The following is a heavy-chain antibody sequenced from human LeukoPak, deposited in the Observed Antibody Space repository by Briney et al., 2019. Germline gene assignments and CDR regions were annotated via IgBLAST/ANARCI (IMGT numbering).Heavy chain of an antibody. D-gene: IGHD3-22*01. J-gene: IGHJ2*01. CDR1: GYSFTNYW. CDR2: IYPGDSDT. V-gene: IGHV5-51*01. Sequence: GEALKISWKGAGYSFTNYWIGWGRQGPGKGLEWVGIIYPGDSDTRYSPSFQGQVNISVDKSISTAYLQWSSLKASDTAMYYCARRHIGGSYERWYFDLWGRGTMVTVSS. CDR3: ARRHIGGSYERWYFDL.